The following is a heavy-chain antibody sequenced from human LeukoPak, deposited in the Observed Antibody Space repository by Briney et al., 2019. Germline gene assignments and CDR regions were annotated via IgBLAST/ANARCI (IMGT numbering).Heavy chain of an antibody. CDR1: GFTFSSSW. CDR2: IKEDGSWK. D-gene: IGHD6-19*01. CDR3: ARDRGWYHADS. Sequence: GGSLRLSCAASGFTFSSSWMGWARQAPGKGLEWVANIKEDGSWKHYAVSVQGRFTISRDNAKNSLYLQMNSLRAEDAAVYYCARDRGWYHADSWGQGTLVTVSS. J-gene: IGHJ4*02. V-gene: IGHV3-7*01.